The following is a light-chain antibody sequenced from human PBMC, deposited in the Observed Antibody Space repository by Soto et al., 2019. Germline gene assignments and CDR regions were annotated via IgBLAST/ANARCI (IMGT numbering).Light chain of an antibody. CDR3: QQYDSIPFT. J-gene: IGKJ4*01. V-gene: IGKV1-5*01. Sequence: DIQMTQSPSTLSASVGDRVTITCRASQSLIRWLAWYQQKPGKAPNLLIYDASKLESGVPSRFSGSESGTEFTEFTLTINGLQPDDSATYFCQQYDSIPFTFGGGTKVEIK. CDR2: DAS. CDR1: QSLIRW.